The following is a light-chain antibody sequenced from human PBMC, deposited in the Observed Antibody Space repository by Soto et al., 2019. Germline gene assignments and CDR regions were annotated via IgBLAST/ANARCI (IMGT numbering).Light chain of an antibody. CDR3: QQYNIYSET. CDR2: KAS. V-gene: IGKV1-5*03. CDR1: QSISSW. J-gene: IGKJ1*01. Sequence: DIQMTQSPSTLSASVGDRVTITCRASQSISSWLAWYQQKPGKAPKLLIYKASTLESGVPSRLSGSGSGTEFTLTISSLQPDDFATYYCQQYNIYSETFGQGTKVEAK.